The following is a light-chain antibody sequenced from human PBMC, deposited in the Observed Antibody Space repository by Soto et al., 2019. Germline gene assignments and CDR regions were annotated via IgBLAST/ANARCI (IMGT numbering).Light chain of an antibody. CDR3: KQYKNWPPFT. CDR2: DTS. Sequence: EIVMTQSPATLSVSPGERATLSCRASQDIGTKLAWYQQKPAQSPRLVIYDTSTRATGFPARFSGSGSGTEFTLTISSLQSEDFAVYYCKQYKNWPPFTFGQ. V-gene: IGKV3-15*01. J-gene: IGKJ5*01. CDR1: QDIGTK.